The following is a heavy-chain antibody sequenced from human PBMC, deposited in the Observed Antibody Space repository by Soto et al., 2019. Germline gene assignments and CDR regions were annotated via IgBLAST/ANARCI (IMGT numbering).Heavy chain of an antibody. D-gene: IGHD4-4*01. CDR3: AKDTSYTNAFDI. CDR1: GFTFDDYA. V-gene: IGHV3-9*01. CDR2: ISWNSGSI. J-gene: IGHJ3*02. Sequence: EVQLVESGGGLVQPGRSLRLSCAASGFTFDDYAMHWVRQAPGKGLEWVSGISWNSGSIGYADSVKGRFTISRDNANNSLYLQMNSLRAEDTALYYCAKDTSYTNAFDIWGQGTMVTVSS.